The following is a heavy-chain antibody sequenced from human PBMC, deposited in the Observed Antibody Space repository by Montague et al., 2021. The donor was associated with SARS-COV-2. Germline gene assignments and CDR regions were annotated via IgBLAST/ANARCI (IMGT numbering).Heavy chain of an antibody. CDR1: GASIISCNS. CDR3: ARKGSGRSDLAY. V-gene: IGHV4-4*02. CDR2: NDDSCCT. D-gene: IGHD1-26*01. J-gene: IGHJ4*02. Sequence: SETLSLTCPVSGASIISCNSCAGRNRPPLKSLHQLSANDDSCCTKYKPSLTSRVSMSVDKSWNQFSLRLTSVTAADTAIYYCARKGSGRSDLAYWGQGTLVTVSS.